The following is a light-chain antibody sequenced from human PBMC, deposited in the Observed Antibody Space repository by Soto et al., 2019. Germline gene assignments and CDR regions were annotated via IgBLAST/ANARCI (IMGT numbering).Light chain of an antibody. Sequence: QSVLTQPPSASGTPGQRVTISCSGSSSNIGSNYVFWYQHLPGTAPKLLIYRNNQRPSGVPDRFSGPKSGTSASLAISGLRPEDETDYYCAAWDDSLSGVVFGGGTKVTVL. CDR3: AAWDDSLSGVV. J-gene: IGLJ2*01. CDR1: SSNIGSNY. CDR2: RNN. V-gene: IGLV1-47*01.